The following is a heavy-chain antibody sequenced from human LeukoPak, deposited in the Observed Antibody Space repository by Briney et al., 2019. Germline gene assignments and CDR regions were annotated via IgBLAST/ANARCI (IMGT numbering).Heavy chain of an antibody. D-gene: IGHD2-15*01. CDR3: ARGRGYCSGGSCSRDY. CDR2: INHSGST. Sequence: PSETLSLTCAVYGGSFSGYYWSWIRQPPGKGLEWIGEINHSGSTNYNPSLKSRVTISVDTSKNQSSLKLSSVTAADTAVYYCARGRGYCSGGSCSRDYWGQGTLVTVSS. J-gene: IGHJ4*02. CDR1: GGSFSGYY. V-gene: IGHV4-34*01.